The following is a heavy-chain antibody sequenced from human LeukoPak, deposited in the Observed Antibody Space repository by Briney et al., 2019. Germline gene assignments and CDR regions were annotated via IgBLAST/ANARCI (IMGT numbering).Heavy chain of an antibody. CDR2: ISSSSSYI. V-gene: IGHV3-21*01. J-gene: IGHJ4*02. CDR1: GFTLSSYS. D-gene: IGHD6-13*01. Sequence: SGGSLRLSCAASGFTLSSYSMTWVRQAPGKGLEWVSSISSSSSYIYYADSVKGRFTISRDNAKNSLYLQMNSLRAEDTAVYYCARDSVGSSWYTGDYWGQGTLVTVSS. CDR3: ARDSVGSSWYTGDY.